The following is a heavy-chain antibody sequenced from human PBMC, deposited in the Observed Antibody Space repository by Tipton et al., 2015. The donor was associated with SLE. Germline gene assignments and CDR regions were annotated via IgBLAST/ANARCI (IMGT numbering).Heavy chain of an antibody. V-gene: IGHV3-30*19. CDR1: GFTFSSYG. D-gene: IGHD6-19*01. Sequence: SLRLSCAASGFTFSSYGMHWVRQAPGKGLEWVAVIWYDGSNKYYADSVKGRFTISRDNSKNTLYLQMNSLRAEDTAVYYCAREDSSGWYSAFDIWGQGTMVTVSS. CDR3: AREDSSGWYSAFDI. CDR2: IWYDGSNK. J-gene: IGHJ3*02.